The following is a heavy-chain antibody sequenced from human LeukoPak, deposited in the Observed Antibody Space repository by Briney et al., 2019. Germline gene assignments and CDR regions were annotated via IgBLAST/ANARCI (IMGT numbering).Heavy chain of an antibody. CDR3: ARDSIAHDAFDI. V-gene: IGHV4-34*01. J-gene: IGHJ3*02. CDR1: GGSFSGYY. Sequence: SETLSLTCAVYGGSFSGYYWSWIRQPPGKGLEWIGGINHSGSTNYNPSLKSRVTISVDTSKNQFSLKLSSVTAADTAVYYCARDSIAHDAFDIWGQGTMVTVSS. CDR2: INHSGST. D-gene: IGHD2-21*01.